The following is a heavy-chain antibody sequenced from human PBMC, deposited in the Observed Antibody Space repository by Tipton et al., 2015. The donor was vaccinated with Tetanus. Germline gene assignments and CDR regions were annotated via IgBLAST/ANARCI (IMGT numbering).Heavy chain of an antibody. CDR2: ISGTGSIV. D-gene: IGHD5-24*01. J-gene: IGHJ4*01. V-gene: IGHV3-21*01. CDR1: GFTFSTHT. CDR3: ATTGRERWLPMIFDS. Sequence: SLRLSCATSGFTFSTHTLNWVRQTPGKGLEWVSSISGTGSIVKEADSVRGRFIISRDNAKNSLFLQMNSLRVDDTAVYFCATTGRERWLPMIFDSWGRGTLVTVSS.